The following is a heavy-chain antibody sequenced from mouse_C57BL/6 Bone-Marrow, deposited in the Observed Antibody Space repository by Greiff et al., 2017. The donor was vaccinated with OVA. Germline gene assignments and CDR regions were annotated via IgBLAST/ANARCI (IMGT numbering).Heavy chain of an antibody. J-gene: IGHJ4*01. CDR3: ARTATVVARGLDYAMDY. CDR1: GYTFTSYW. V-gene: IGHV1-72*01. D-gene: IGHD1-1*01. CDR2: IDPNSGGT. Sequence: VQLQESGAELVKPGASVKLSCKASGYTFTSYWMHWVKQRPGRGLEWIGRIDPNSGGTKYNEKFKSKATLTVDKPSSTAYMQLSSLTSEDSAVYYCARTATVVARGLDYAMDYWGQGTSVTVSS.